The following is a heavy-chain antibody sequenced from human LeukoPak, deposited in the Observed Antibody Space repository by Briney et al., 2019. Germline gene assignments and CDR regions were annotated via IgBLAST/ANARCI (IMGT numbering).Heavy chain of an antibody. CDR2: INPSGGST. J-gene: IGHJ3*02. V-gene: IGHV1-46*01. Sequence: GASVEVSCKASGYTFTSYYMHWVRQAPGQGLEWMGIINPSGGSTSYAQKFQGRVTMTRDMSTSTVYMELSSLRSEDTAVYYCARVSDSGAFDIWGQGTMVTVSS. CDR1: GYTFTSYY. CDR3: ARVSDSGAFDI. D-gene: IGHD3-10*01.